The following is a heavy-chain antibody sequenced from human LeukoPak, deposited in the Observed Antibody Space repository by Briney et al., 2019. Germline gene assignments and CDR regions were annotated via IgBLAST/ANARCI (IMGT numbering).Heavy chain of an antibody. Sequence: GASVKVSCEASGYTFTGYYMHWVRQAPGQGLEWMGRIKPNSGGTNYAQKFQGRVTMTRDTSISTAYMELSRLRSDDTAVYYCARGWGKGYSYGNDFDYWGQGTLVTVSS. CDR1: GYTFTGYY. J-gene: IGHJ4*02. V-gene: IGHV1-2*06. CDR3: ARGWGKGYSYGNDFDY. D-gene: IGHD5-18*01. CDR2: IKPNSGGT.